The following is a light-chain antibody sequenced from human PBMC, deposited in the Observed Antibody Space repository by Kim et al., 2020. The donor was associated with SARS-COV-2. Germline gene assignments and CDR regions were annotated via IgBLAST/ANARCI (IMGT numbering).Light chain of an antibody. CDR1: SGSIASNY. V-gene: IGLV6-57*01. CDR2: EDN. CDR3: QSYDTTNVI. Sequence: GKTVTISCTRRSGSIASNYVQWYQQRPGSSPTTVIYEDNQRPSGVPDRFSGSIDTSSNSASLSISGLKTEDEADYYCQSYDTTNVIFGGGTQLTVL. J-gene: IGLJ2*01.